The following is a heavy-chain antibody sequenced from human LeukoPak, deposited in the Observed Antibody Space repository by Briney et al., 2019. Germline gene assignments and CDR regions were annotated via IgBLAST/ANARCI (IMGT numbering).Heavy chain of an antibody. J-gene: IGHJ6*04. V-gene: IGHV3-7*01. CDR1: GFTFSSYW. Sequence: PGGSLRLSCAASGFTFSSYWMSWVRQAPGKGLEWVANIKQDGSEKYSVDSVNGRFAISRDNAKNSLYLQMNNLRAEDTAVYYCARDIGAPTDAWGKGTTVTVSS. CDR3: ARDIGAPTDA. CDR2: IKQDGSEK. D-gene: IGHD3-16*01.